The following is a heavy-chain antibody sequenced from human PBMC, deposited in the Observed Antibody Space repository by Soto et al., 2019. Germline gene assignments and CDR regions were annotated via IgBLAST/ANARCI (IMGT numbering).Heavy chain of an antibody. V-gene: IGHV2-5*02. Sequence: QITLKESGPTLVKPTQTLTLTCTFSGFSLSTDAVGVGWIRQPPGKALEWLALIYWDDDQRYSPSLKTRLTITKDTSKNQVVLTMTNMDPVDTATYYCAHAYGGTSWPNDAFDVWGQGTVVTVSS. CDR1: GFSLSTDAVG. CDR2: IYWDDDQ. CDR3: AHAYGGTSWPNDAFDV. D-gene: IGHD2-2*01. J-gene: IGHJ3*01.